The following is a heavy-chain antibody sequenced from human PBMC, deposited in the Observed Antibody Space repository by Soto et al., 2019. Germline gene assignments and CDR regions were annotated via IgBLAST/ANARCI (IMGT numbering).Heavy chain of an antibody. CDR2: IYWDDDK. V-gene: IGHV2-5*02. D-gene: IGHD3-3*01. CDR1: GFSLTTTGVG. CDR3: ARTPSTEGERLTLHVFSF. Sequence: QITLKESGPTVVKPTQTLTLTCTFSGFSLTTTGVGVGWIRQPPGKALEWLALIYWDDDKRYSPSLKTRLTITQDTSKNQVVLSMTNMDPAYTATYYCARTPSTEGERLTLHVFSFWGQGTLVTVSS. J-gene: IGHJ4*02.